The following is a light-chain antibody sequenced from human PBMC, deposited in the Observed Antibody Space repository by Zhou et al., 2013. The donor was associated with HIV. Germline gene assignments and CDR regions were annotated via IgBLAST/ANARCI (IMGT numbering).Light chain of an antibody. CDR1: QSISSW. J-gene: IGKJ4*01. V-gene: IGKV1-5*03. CDR2: EAS. Sequence: DIQMTQSPSTLSASVGDRVTITCRASQSISSWLAWYQQKPGKAPKLLIYEASSLERGVPSRFSGSGSGTEFTLTISSLQPDDFATYYCQQYNSYPLTFGGGTKVE. CDR3: QQYNSYPLT.